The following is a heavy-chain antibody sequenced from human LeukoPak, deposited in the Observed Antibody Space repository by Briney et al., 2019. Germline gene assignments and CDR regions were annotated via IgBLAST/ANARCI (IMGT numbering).Heavy chain of an antibody. CDR3: ASDRGIRQGLHAFDI. J-gene: IGHJ3*02. CDR2: ISAYNGNT. Sequence: GASVKVSCKASGYTFTSYGSRWVRQAPGQGLEGMGWISAYNGNTNYAQKLQGRVTMTTDTSTSTAYMELRSLRSHGTAVYYCASDRGIRQGLHAFDIWGQGTMVTVCS. V-gene: IGHV1-18*01. D-gene: IGHD1-14*01. CDR1: GYTFTSYG.